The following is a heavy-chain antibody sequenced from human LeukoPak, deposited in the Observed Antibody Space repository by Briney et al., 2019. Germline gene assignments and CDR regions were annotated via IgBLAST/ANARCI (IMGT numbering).Heavy chain of an antibody. CDR2: ISSSSSTI. J-gene: IGHJ4*02. CDR3: ARFSSGWYSAFDY. V-gene: IGHV3-48*01. D-gene: IGHD6-19*01. Sequence: GGSLRLSCAASGFTFSSYSMNWVRQAPGKGLEWVSYISSSSSTIYYADSVKGRFTISRDNAKSSLYLQMNSLRAEDTAVYYCARFSSGWYSAFDYWGQGTLVTVSS. CDR1: GFTFSSYS.